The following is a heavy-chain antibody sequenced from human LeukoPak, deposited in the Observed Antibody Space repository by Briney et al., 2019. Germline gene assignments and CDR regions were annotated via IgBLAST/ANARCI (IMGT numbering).Heavy chain of an antibody. D-gene: IGHD1-26*01. CDR3: ARESYSGSHSWFDP. V-gene: IGHV3-66*01. Sequence: PGGSLRLSCAASGFTFSTYGMSWVRQAPGKGLEWVSVIYSGGTTFYADSVKGRFTISRDTSKNTLFLQMNSLRAEDTAVYYCARESYSGSHSWFDPWGQGTLVTVSS. CDR1: GFTFSTYG. J-gene: IGHJ5*02. CDR2: IYSGGTT.